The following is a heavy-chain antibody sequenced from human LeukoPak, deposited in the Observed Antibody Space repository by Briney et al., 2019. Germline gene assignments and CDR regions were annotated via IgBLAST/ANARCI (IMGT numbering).Heavy chain of an antibody. V-gene: IGHV1-46*01. J-gene: IGHJ4*02. CDR3: AREGVLQGGYYRYYFDY. CDR1: GYTFTSYY. D-gene: IGHD3-3*01. Sequence: ASVKVSCKASGYTFTSYYMHWVRQAPGQGLEWMGIINPSGGSTSYAQKFQGRVVMTRDTSTSTVYMELTSLRSEDTAVYFCAREGVLQGGYYRYYFDYWGQGTLVTVSS. CDR2: INPSGGST.